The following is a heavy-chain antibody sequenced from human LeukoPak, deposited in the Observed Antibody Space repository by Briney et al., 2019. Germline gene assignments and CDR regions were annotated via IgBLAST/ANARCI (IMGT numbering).Heavy chain of an antibody. CDR1: GFTFSSYW. J-gene: IGHJ6*03. Sequence: GGSLRLSCAASGFTFSSYWMNWVRQAPGKGLEWVANIKQDGSEKYYVDSMKGRFTISRDNAKNSLYLQMNSLRADDTAVYYCAGDYQPLLYYMDVWGKGTTVTVSS. D-gene: IGHD2-2*01. V-gene: IGHV3-7*01. CDR3: AGDYQPLLYYMDV. CDR2: IKQDGSEK.